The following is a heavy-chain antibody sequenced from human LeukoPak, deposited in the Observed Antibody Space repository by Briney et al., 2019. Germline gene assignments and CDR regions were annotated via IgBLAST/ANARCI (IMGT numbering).Heavy chain of an antibody. CDR2: INSDGSST. D-gene: IGHD6-19*01. CDR1: GFTFSSYW. Sequence: GGSLRLSCAASGFTFSSYWMHWVRQAPGKGLVWVSRINSDGSSTTYADSVMGRFTISRDNSKNTLYLQMNSLRVEDTAVYYCARDRAVSYFDYWGQGTLVTVSS. CDR3: ARDRAVSYFDY. V-gene: IGHV3-74*01. J-gene: IGHJ4*02.